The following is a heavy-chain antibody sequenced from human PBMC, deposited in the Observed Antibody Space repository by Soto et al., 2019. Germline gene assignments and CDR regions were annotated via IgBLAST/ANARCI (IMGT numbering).Heavy chain of an antibody. CDR3: ARMYYDFWSGYYPDFDY. J-gene: IGHJ4*02. V-gene: IGHV2-5*02. Sequence: QITLKESGPTLVKPTQTLTLTCTFSGFSLSTSGVGVGWIRQPPGKALEWLALIYWDDDKRYSPSLKSRLTITKDTSKNQVVLTMTNMDPVDTASYYCARMYYDFWSGYYPDFDYWGQGTLVTVSS. CDR2: IYWDDDK. D-gene: IGHD3-3*01. CDR1: GFSLSTSGVG.